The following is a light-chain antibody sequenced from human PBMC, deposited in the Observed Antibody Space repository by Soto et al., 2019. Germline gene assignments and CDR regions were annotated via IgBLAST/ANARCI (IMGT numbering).Light chain of an antibody. CDR1: SSNIGAGYD. J-gene: IGLJ3*02. V-gene: IGLV1-40*01. CDR2: GNS. CDR3: LSSDSSLSGWV. Sequence: QSVLTQPPSVSGAPGQRVTISCTGSSSNIGAGYDVHWYQQLPGTAPKLLIYGNSNRPSGVPDRFSGSKSGTSASLAITGLLAEHEADHHCLSSDSSLSGWVFGGGTKLAVL.